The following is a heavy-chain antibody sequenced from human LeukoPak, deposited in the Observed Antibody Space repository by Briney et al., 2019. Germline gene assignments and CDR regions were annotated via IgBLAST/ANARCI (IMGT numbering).Heavy chain of an antibody. CDR1: GFTFSSYA. V-gene: IGHV3-23*01. J-gene: IGHJ4*02. D-gene: IGHD3-22*01. CDR2: ISGSGGST. Sequence: GGSLRLSCAASGFTFSSYAMSWVRQAPGKGLEWVSAISGSGGSTYYADSVKGRFTISRDNSKNTLYLQMNSLRAEDTAVYYCAKDRLSSGYPIPYFDYWGQGTLVTVSS. CDR3: AKDRLSSGYPIPYFDY.